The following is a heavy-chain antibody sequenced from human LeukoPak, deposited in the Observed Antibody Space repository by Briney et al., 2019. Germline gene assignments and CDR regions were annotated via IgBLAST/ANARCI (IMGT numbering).Heavy chain of an antibody. CDR3: AKGDRTSGIFDY. J-gene: IGHJ4*02. CDR1: GFTFSSYA. D-gene: IGHD6-19*01. CDR2: ISGSGAGT. Sequence: GGSLGLSCAASGFTFSSYAMSWVRQAPGKGLEWVSTISGSGAGTYYADSVKGRLTISRDNSKNTLYLQINNLRAEDTAVYYCAKGDRTSGIFDYWGQGTLVTVSS. V-gene: IGHV3-23*01.